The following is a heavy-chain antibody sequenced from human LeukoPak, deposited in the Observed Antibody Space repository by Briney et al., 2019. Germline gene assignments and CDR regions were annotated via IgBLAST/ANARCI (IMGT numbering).Heavy chain of an antibody. CDR3: AREMSGGASPYSCYADFDY. D-gene: IGHD5-12*01. V-gene: IGHV4-39*07. CDR1: GGSISSGSYY. Sequence: PSQTLSLTCTVSGGSISSGSYYWGWIRQPPRKGREWIGSIYDSGSTYYNPSLKSRVTISVDTSKNQFSLKLSSVTAADTAVYYCAREMSGGASPYSCYADFDYWGQGSLVTVSS. CDR2: IYDSGST. J-gene: IGHJ4*02.